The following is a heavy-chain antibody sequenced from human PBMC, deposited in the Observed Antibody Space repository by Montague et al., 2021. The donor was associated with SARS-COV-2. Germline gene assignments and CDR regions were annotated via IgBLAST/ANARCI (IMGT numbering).Heavy chain of an antibody. CDR1: GGTISSYY. CDR2: IYYLGTT. V-gene: IGHV4-59*01. D-gene: IGHD6-19*01. J-gene: IGHJ6*02. Sequence: SETLSLTCTVSGGTISSYYYSWIRQPPGKALEWIGYIYYLGTTNYNPSLKTRVTFSVDTSKNQLSLMLTSVTAADTGVYYCARNGGAAVPGLLLGMDIWGQGTTVTVSS. CDR3: ARNGGAAVPGLLLGMDI.